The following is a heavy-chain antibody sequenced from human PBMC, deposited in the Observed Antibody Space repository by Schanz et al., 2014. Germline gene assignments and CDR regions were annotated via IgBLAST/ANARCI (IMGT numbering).Heavy chain of an antibody. CDR3: AKGQLLSYYFDY. CDR1: GDTFRSYT. J-gene: IGHJ4*02. V-gene: IGHV1-69*02. Sequence: QVQLVQSGAEVKKPGSSVKVSCKASGDTFRSYTINWVRHAPGQGLEWMGRIIPITGITNYAQKFQGRVTFTADKSTSTAFLEVNSLRSEDTAVYYCAKGQLLSYYFDYWGQGTLVTVSS. D-gene: IGHD2-21*01. CDR2: IIPITGIT.